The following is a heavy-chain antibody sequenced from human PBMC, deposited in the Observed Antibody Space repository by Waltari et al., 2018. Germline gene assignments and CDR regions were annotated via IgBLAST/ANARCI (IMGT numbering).Heavy chain of an antibody. Sequence: EVQLVESGGGLVKPGGSLRLSCAAFGFPFSSYSMNWVRQAPGKGLQWVASIGGNDGSIYYADSIKGRFTVSRDNARSSLFLQMNSLRADDTALYFCAREAPNYYYYMDVWGKGTTVTVSS. CDR3: AREAPNYYYYMDV. CDR2: IGGNDGSI. J-gene: IGHJ6*03. V-gene: IGHV3-21*01. CDR1: GFPFSSYS.